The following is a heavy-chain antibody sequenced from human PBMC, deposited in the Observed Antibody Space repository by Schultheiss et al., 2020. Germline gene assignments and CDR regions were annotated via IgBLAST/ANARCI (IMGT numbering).Heavy chain of an antibody. V-gene: IGHV1-18*01. CDR2: ISAYNGNT. J-gene: IGHJ5*02. Sequence: ASVKVSCKASGGTFSSYAISWVRQAPGQGLEWMGWISAYNGNTNYAQRTQGRVTLTTDTSTRTAYMELRSLRSDDTAVYYCARESPPYDEYCSSTSCYSKPNWFDPWGQGTLVTGSS. CDR1: GGTFSSYA. CDR3: ARESPPYDEYCSSTSCYSKPNWFDP. D-gene: IGHD2-2*01.